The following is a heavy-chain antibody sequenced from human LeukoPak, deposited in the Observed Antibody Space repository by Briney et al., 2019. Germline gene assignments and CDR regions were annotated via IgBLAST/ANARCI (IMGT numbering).Heavy chain of an antibody. D-gene: IGHD2-21*01. Sequence: PGGSLRLSCAASGFTFSSYAMHWVRQAPGKGLEWVSVIYSGGSTYYPDSVKGRFTISRHNSKDTLYLQMNSLRPEDTAVYYCTRGQVNPFDYWGQGTLVTVSS. J-gene: IGHJ4*02. CDR2: IYSGGST. V-gene: IGHV3-53*04. CDR1: GFTFSSYA. CDR3: TRGQVNPFDY.